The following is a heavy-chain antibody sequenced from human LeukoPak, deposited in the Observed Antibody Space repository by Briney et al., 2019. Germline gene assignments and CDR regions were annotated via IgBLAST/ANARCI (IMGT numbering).Heavy chain of an antibody. CDR1: GFTFSSYS. CDR3: ARGPNDYGDRTRRDFGY. Sequence: PGGSLRLSCAASGFTFSSYSMNWVRQAPGKGLEWVSYISSSSSTIYYADSVKGRFTISRGNAKNSLYLQMNSLRAEDTAVYYCARGPNDYGDRTRRDFGYWGQGTLVTVSS. V-gene: IGHV3-48*04. CDR2: ISSSSSTI. J-gene: IGHJ4*02. D-gene: IGHD4-17*01.